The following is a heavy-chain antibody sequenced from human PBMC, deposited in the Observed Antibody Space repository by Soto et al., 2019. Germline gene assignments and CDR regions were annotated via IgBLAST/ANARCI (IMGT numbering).Heavy chain of an antibody. CDR3: ARYGGYPGPHNWFDP. V-gene: IGHV1-69*02. CDR2: IIPILGIA. D-gene: IGHD3-22*01. J-gene: IGHJ5*02. Sequence: QVQLVQSGAEVKKPGSSVKVSCKASGGTFSSYTISWVRQAPGQGLEWMGRIIPILGIANYAQKFQGRVTITADKSTSTAYMELSSLRSEDTAVYYCARYGGYPGPHNWFDPWGQGTLVTVSS. CDR1: GGTFSSYT.